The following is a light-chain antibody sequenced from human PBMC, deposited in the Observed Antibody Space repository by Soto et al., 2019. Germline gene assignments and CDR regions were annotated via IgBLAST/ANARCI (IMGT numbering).Light chain of an antibody. CDR2: AAS. Sequence: DIQMTQSPSSVPASVGDRVTITCRASHVISSWLAWYQQKPGKAPKLLIYAASRLQSGVPSRFSGSESGADFTLTISSLQPEDVATYYCQQTNNFPYTFGQGTKLEIK. J-gene: IGKJ2*01. CDR1: HVISSW. V-gene: IGKV1-12*01. CDR3: QQTNNFPYT.